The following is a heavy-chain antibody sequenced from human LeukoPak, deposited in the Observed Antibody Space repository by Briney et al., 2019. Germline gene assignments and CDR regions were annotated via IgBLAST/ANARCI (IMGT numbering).Heavy chain of an antibody. CDR1: GFSFSRYW. Sequence: GGSLRLSCAASGFSFSRYWINWVRQAPEKGQEWVANIKEDGSEKNYVDSVKGRFSISRDNTNNSVSLQMSSVRDEDTAIYYCARGNWNAFDYWGQGIQVSVSS. D-gene: IGHD1-1*01. CDR2: IKEDGSEK. CDR3: ARGNWNAFDY. J-gene: IGHJ4*02. V-gene: IGHV3-7*04.